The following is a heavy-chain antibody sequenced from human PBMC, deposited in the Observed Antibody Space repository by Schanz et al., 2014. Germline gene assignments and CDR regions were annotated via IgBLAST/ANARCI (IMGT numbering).Heavy chain of an antibody. D-gene: IGHD6-13*01. J-gene: IGHJ4*02. CDR2: ISDSGTYT. Sequence: EVQLLESGGGLVQPGGSLRLSCAASGFTFSSYAMTWIRQAPGKGLEWLSYISDSGTYTNYADSVKGRFTISRDNAKSSLYLQMNSLRVEDTAVYYCARDGEAAAGCDYWGQGTLVTVSS. CDR3: ARDGEAAAGCDY. CDR1: GFTFSSYA. V-gene: IGHV3-48*04.